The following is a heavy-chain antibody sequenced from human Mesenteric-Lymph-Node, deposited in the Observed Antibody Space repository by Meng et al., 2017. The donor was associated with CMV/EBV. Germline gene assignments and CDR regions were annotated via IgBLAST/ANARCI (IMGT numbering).Heavy chain of an antibody. CDR2: IWHDGNNK. Sequence: GGSLRLSCEASGFTFSNSGMHWVRQAPGKGLEWVAVIWHDGNNKYYGDSVKGRFTISRDNSKNMLWLQMNNLRVEDTAVYYCAKDDIVVVPAAWGQGTLVTVSS. CDR1: GFTFSNSG. V-gene: IGHV3-33*06. D-gene: IGHD2-2*01. J-gene: IGHJ4*02. CDR3: AKDDIVVVPAA.